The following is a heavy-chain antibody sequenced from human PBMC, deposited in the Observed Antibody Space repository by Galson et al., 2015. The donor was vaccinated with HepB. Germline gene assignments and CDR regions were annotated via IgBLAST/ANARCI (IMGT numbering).Heavy chain of an antibody. V-gene: IGHV3-30-3*01. CDR2: ISYDGSNK. D-gene: IGHD3-22*01. CDR1: GFTFSGYA. Sequence: SLRLSCAASGFTFSGYAMHWVRQAPGKGLEWVAVISYDGSNKYYADSVKGRFTISRDNSKNTLYLQMNSLRAEDTAVYYCARDSGGYYYRGFDYWGQGTLVTVSS. CDR3: ARDSGGYYYRGFDY. J-gene: IGHJ4*02.